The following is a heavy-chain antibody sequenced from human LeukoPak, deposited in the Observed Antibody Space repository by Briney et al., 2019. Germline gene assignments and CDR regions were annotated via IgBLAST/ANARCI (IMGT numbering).Heavy chain of an antibody. V-gene: IGHV4-4*02. CDR2: IYHSGST. CDR3: ASPSGSYPAVDY. J-gene: IGHJ4*02. D-gene: IGHD1-26*01. Sequence: PSETLSLTCAVSGGSIISTNWWSWVRQPPGKGLEWIGEIYHSGSTNYNPSLKSRVTISVDTSKNQFSLKLSSVTAADTAVYYCASPSGSYPAVDYWGQGTLVTVSS. CDR1: GGSIISTNW.